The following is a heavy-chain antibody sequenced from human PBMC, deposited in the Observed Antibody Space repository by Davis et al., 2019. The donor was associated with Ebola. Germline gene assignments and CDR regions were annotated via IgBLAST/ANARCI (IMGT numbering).Heavy chain of an antibody. D-gene: IGHD1-26*01. CDR1: GFTFSSYW. J-gene: IGHJ6*02. CDR2: ISSSSSTI. Sequence: GESLKISCAASGFTFSSYWMSWVRQAPGKGLEWVSYISSSSSTIYYADSVKGRFTISRDNSKNTLYLQMNSLRAEDTAVYYCASIVGPYYYGMDVWGQGTTVTVSS. CDR3: ASIVGPYYYGMDV. V-gene: IGHV3-48*01.